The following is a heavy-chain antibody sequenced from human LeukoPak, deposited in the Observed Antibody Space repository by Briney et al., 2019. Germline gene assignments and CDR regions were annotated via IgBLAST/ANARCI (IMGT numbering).Heavy chain of an antibody. V-gene: IGHV1-69*05. J-gene: IGHJ4*02. CDR2: IIPIFGTA. CDR3: ARDVAAAGQFDY. Sequence: SVKVSCKASGGTLSSYAISWVRQAPGQGLEWMGRIIPIFGTANYAQKFQGRVTITTDESTSTAYMEPSSLRSEDTAVYYCARDVAAAGQFDYWGQGTLVTVSS. CDR1: GGTLSSYA. D-gene: IGHD6-13*01.